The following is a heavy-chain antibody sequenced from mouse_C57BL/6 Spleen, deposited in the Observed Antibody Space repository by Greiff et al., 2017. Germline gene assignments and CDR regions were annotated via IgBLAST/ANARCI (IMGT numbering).Heavy chain of an antibody. CDR3: ATRYDYDVAMDY. Sequence: EVQLQESGPGLVKPSQSLSLTCSVTGYSITSGYYWNWIRQFPGNKLEWMGYISYDGSNNYNPSLKNRISITRDTSKNQFFLKLNSVTTEDTATYYCATRYDYDVAMDYWGQGTSVTVSS. CDR1: GYSITSGYY. D-gene: IGHD2-4*01. CDR2: ISYDGSN. V-gene: IGHV3-6*01. J-gene: IGHJ4*01.